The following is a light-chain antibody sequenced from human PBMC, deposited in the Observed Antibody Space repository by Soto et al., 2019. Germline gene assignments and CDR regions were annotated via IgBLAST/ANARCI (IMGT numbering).Light chain of an antibody. V-gene: IGKV3-20*01. J-gene: IGKJ1*01. CDR3: QQYGSLPTWT. CDR1: QSISEF. CDR2: DAS. Sequence: FVFTQSPSTLSLSPGERATLSCRASQSISEFLAWYQQKPGQAPRLLIYDASNRATGTPDRFSGSGSGTDITLTISRLEPQDFAVYYCQQYGSLPTWTFGQGTKVDI.